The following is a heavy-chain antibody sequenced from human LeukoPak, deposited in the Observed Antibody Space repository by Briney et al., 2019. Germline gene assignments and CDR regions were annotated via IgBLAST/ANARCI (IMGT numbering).Heavy chain of an antibody. CDR2: INSDGSST. CDR1: GFTFSSYW. V-gene: IGHV3-74*01. CDR3: ARGRGSLGY. D-gene: IGHD1-26*01. J-gene: IGHJ4*02. Sequence: GGSLRLSCAASGFTFSSYWMHWVRQAPGMGLVWVSRINSDGSSTTYADSVKGRFTISRDNAKNTLYMQMNSLRAEDTAMYYCARGRGSLGYWGQGTLVTVSS.